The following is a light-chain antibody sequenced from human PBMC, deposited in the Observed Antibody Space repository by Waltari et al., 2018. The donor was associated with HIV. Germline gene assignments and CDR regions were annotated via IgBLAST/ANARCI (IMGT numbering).Light chain of an antibody. CDR3: QQYHDYWT. Sequence: IQRTQSPSTMPAFLADRVTITCRASQSISTWLAWYQQKTRNGPTLLIYEASTLESGVPSRFSGSGSGTEFTLTISSLQPDDFATYCCQQYHDYWTFGQGTKVEIK. CDR1: QSISTW. J-gene: IGKJ1*01. CDR2: EAS. V-gene: IGKV1-5*03.